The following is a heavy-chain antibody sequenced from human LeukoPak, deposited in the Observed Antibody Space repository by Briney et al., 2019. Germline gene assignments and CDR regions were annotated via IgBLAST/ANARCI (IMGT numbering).Heavy chain of an antibody. Sequence: TGGSLRLSCAASGFTFSNYNINWVRQAPGKGLEWVSFIGSSSSPIYYADSVKGRFTVSRDNAKNSLYLHLNSLRDEDTAVYYCARDPRPYSGSGLHFDIWGQGTLVTVSS. V-gene: IGHV3-48*02. D-gene: IGHD1-26*01. CDR2: IGSSSSPI. CDR1: GFTFSNYN. CDR3: ARDPRPYSGSGLHFDI. J-gene: IGHJ3*02.